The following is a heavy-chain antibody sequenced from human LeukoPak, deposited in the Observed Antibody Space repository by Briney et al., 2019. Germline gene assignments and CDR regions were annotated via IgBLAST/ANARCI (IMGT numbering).Heavy chain of an antibody. CDR1: GGSFSGYY. CDR3: GGGIAVAGLV. Sequence: SETLSLTCAVYGGSFSGYYWSRIRQPPGKGLEWIGEINHSGSTNYNPSLKSRVTISLDTSKNQFSLKLSSVTAADTAVYYCGGGIAVAGLVWGPGTMVTVSS. V-gene: IGHV4-34*01. J-gene: IGHJ3*01. CDR2: INHSGST. D-gene: IGHD6-19*01.